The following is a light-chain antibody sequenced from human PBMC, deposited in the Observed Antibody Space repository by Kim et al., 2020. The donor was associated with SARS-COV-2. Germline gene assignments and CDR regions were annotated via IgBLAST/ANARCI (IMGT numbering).Light chain of an antibody. CDR2: GRN. V-gene: IGLV3-19*01. CDR3: QSRDSGGNVV. Sequence: VAMGQTVRITCQGDCLRSYYATWNQQKPRQATVLVIYGRNNRPSEIPERFCDSTSGNTASLTIRGAQAEDEADFYCQSRDSGGNVVFGGGTKVTVL. CDR1: CLRSYY. J-gene: IGLJ2*01.